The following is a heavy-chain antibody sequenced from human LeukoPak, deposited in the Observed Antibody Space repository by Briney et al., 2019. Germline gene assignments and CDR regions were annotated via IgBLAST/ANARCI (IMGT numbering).Heavy chain of an antibody. CDR1: GYTFTGYY. J-gene: IGHJ4*02. CDR3: AREQITMISSEGFDY. Sequence: GASVKVSCKASGYTFTGYYMHWVRQAPGQGLEWMGWINPNSGGTNYAQKFQGRVTMTRDTSISTAYMELSRLRSDDTAVYYCAREQITMISSEGFDYWGQGTLVTVSS. CDR2: INPNSGGT. V-gene: IGHV1-2*02. D-gene: IGHD3-22*01.